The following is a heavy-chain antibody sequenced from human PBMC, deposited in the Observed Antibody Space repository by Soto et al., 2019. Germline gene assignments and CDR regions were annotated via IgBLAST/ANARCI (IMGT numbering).Heavy chain of an antibody. CDR1: GGSISSSSYY. V-gene: IGHV4-39*01. D-gene: IGHD3-22*01. J-gene: IGHJ4*02. CDR2: IYYSGST. CDR3: ARPYYYDSSGYYYED. Sequence: PSETLSLTCTVSGGSISSSSYYWGWIRQPPGKGLEWIGSIYYSGSTYYNPSLKSRVTISVDTSKNQFSLKLSSVTAADTAVYYCARPYYYDSSGYYYEDWGQGTLVTVSS.